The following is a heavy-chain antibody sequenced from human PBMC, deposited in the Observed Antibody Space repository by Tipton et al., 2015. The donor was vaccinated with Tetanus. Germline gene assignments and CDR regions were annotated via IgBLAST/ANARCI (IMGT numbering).Heavy chain of an antibody. V-gene: IGHV4-59*02. D-gene: IGHD3-22*01. CDR2: VYYTGDT. CDR3: ACGSGYFDSSYHSPLDF. J-gene: IGHJ4*02. Sequence: TLSLTRTVSGDSVSGYYWSWIRQPPGKGLEWVGYVYYTGDTNYNPSLKSRVTISVDSSTSQFSLRLASVTAADTAVYYCACGSGYFDSSYHSPLDFWGRGTLVTVSS. CDR1: GDSVSGYY.